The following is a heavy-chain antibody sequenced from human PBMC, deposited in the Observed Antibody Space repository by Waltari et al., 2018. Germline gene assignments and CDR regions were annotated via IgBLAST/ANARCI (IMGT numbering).Heavy chain of an antibody. J-gene: IGHJ3*01. CDR2: SRYDGNNK. V-gene: IGHV3-30*02. D-gene: IGHD4-17*01. CDR3: VKDGDFFVSGYDAFDV. CDR1: GFTYSTFG. Sequence: VRLEEFGGGVVPPGGSLALSYGASGFTYSTFGMTWGRQAPGKGLEWLTFSRYDGNNKFYADSVKDRFVISRDNSKNTLYLQINSLRPADTATYYCVKDGDFFVSGYDAFDVWGQGTTVTVSS.